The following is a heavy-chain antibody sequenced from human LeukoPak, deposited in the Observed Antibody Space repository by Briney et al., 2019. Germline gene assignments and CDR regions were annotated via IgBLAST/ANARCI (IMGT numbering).Heavy chain of an antibody. CDR3: ARDFTPPHCTSTSCPRGGWFDP. V-gene: IGHV1-18*01. CDR1: GYTFNSYG. CDR2: IKPFNANT. D-gene: IGHD2-2*01. J-gene: IGHJ5*02. Sequence: ASVKVSCKASGYTFNSYGITWVRQAPGQGLEWMGWIKPFNANTAYAQNLQGRVTMTTDTSTNTAYMDLRSLGSDDTAVYYCARDFTPPHCTSTSCPRGGWFDPWGQGTLVTVSS.